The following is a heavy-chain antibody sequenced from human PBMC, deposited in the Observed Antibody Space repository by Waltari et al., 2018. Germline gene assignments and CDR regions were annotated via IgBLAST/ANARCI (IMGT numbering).Heavy chain of an antibody. CDR3: ARVDGRAAPFDN. D-gene: IGHD6-25*01. CDR2: IDHSGNT. CDR1: GASISSGGHY. V-gene: IGHV4-31*01. J-gene: IGHJ4*02. Sequence: QVQLQESGQRLVKPSQTLSLTCTVSGASISSGGHYWSWIRHHPGNGREWIGHIDHSGNTYYIPSLEGLATLSVDRSENQFSLNLTSVTAADTALYYCARVDGRAAPFDNWGRGSQVTVSS.